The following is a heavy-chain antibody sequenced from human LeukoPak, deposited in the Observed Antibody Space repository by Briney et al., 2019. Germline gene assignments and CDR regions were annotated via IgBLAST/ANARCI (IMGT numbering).Heavy chain of an antibody. V-gene: IGHV3-53*01. D-gene: IGHD5-18*01. Sequence: PGWSLRLSCAASGFTVSSNYMSWVRQAPGKGLEWVSVIYSGGSTYYADSVKGRFTISRDNSKKTLYLQMNSLRAEDSAVYYCARSGLYSYGSQYYFDYWGQGTLVTVSP. CDR3: ARSGLYSYGSQYYFDY. J-gene: IGHJ4*02. CDR2: IYSGGST. CDR1: GFTVSSNY.